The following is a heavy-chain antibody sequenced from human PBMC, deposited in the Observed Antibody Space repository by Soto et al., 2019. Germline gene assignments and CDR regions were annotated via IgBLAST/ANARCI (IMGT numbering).Heavy chain of an antibody. CDR3: ANEEYLDY. V-gene: IGHV3-30*18. J-gene: IGHJ4*02. Sequence: QVQLVESGGGVVQPGRSLRLSCAASGFTFSSYGMHWVRQAPGKGLEWVAVISYDGSNKYYADSVKGRFTISRDNSKNTLNLQMNSLRAEDTAVYYCANEEYLDYWGQGTLVTVSS. CDR2: ISYDGSNK. CDR1: GFTFSSYG.